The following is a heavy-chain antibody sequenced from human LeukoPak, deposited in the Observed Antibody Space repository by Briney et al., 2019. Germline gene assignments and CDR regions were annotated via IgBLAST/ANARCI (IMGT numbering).Heavy chain of an antibody. CDR3: ARDIYGSGSYYAY. Sequence: PGGSLRLSCAASGFTFSSYSMNWVRQAPGKRLEWVSSISSSSSYIYYADSVKGRFAITRENAKNSLYLQMNDLRAEDTAVDYCARDIYGSGSYYAYWGQGTLVTVSS. CDR2: ISSSSSYI. V-gene: IGHV3-21*01. J-gene: IGHJ4*02. CDR1: GFTFSSYS. D-gene: IGHD3-10*01.